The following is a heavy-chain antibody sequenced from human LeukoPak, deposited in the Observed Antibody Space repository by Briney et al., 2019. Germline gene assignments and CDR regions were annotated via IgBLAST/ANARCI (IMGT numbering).Heavy chain of an antibody. CDR3: ARVRGSGWYQDAFDI. CDR2: IIPIFGTA. CDR1: GGTFSSYA. D-gene: IGHD6-13*01. Sequence: ASVKVSCKASGGTFSSYAISWVRQAPGQGLEWMGVIIPIFGTANYAQKFQGRVTITADESTSTAYMELSSLRSEDTAVYYCARVRGSGWYQDAFDIWGQGTMVTVSS. J-gene: IGHJ3*02. V-gene: IGHV1-69*01.